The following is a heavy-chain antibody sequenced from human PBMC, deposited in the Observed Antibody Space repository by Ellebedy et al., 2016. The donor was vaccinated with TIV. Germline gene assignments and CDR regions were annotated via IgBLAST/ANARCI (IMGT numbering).Heavy chain of an antibody. J-gene: IGHJ4*02. V-gene: IGHV3-30-3*01. Sequence: PGGSLRLSCAASGFTFSYYSMHWVPQAPGTGLEWVALTSSDGGNNFYADSVRGRFTISSDNSKNTLSLQMNSLRAEDTAVYYCASADRTVVVTAIGGWGRGTLVTVSS. CDR2: TSSDGGNN. CDR3: ASADRTVVVTAIGG. CDR1: GFTFSYYS. D-gene: IGHD2-21*02.